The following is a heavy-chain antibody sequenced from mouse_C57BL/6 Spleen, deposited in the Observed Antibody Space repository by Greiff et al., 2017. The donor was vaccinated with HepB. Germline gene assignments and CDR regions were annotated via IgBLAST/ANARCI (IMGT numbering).Heavy chain of an antibody. Sequence: QVQLQQPGAELVMPGASVKLSCKASGYTFTSYWMHWVKQRPGQGLEWIGEIDPSDSYTNYNQKFKGKSTLTVDKSSSTAYMQLSSLTSEDSAVYYCARGGYYYGSHWYFDVWGTGTTVTVSS. J-gene: IGHJ1*03. CDR2: IDPSDSYT. D-gene: IGHD1-1*01. V-gene: IGHV1-69*01. CDR1: GYTFTSYW. CDR3: ARGGYYYGSHWYFDV.